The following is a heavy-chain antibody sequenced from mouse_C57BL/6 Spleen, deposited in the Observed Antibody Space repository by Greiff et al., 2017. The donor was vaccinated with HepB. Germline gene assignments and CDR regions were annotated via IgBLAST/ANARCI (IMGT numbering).Heavy chain of an antibody. D-gene: IGHD1-1*01. CDR2: INPGSGGT. CDR3: ARWGHYYGRSYRDYYAMDY. V-gene: IGHV1-54*01. Sequence: VQLQQSGAELVRPGTSVKVSCKASGYAFTNYLIEWVKQRPGQGLEWIGVINPGSGGTNYNEKFKGKATLTADKSSSTAYMQLSSLTSEDSAVYCCARWGHYYGRSYRDYYAMDYWGQGTSVTVSS. CDR1: GYAFTNYL. J-gene: IGHJ4*01.